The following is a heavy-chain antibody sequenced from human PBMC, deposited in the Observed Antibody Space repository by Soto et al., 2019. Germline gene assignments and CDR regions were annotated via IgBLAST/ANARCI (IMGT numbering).Heavy chain of an antibody. CDR2: IIPIFGTA. D-gene: IGHD3-22*01. CDR1: GGTFSSYA. J-gene: IGHJ4*02. V-gene: IGHV1-69*01. CDR3: ARDLGYYYDSSGYGY. Sequence: QVQLVQSGAEVKKPGSSVKVSCKASGGTFSSYAISWVRQTRGQGLEWMGGIIPIFGTANYAQKFQGRVTITADESTSTAYMELSSLRSEDTAVYYCARDLGYYYDSSGYGYWGQGTLVPVSS.